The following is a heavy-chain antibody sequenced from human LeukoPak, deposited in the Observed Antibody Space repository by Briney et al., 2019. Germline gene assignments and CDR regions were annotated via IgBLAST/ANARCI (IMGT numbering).Heavy chain of an antibody. Sequence: SETLSHTCAVYGGSFSGYYWSWIRQPPGKGLEWIGEINHSGSTNYNPSLKSRVTISVDTSKNQFSLKLSSVTAADTAVYYCAGGSILWFGPIGYWGQGTLVTVSS. CDR2: INHSGST. CDR1: GGSFSGYY. V-gene: IGHV4-34*01. D-gene: IGHD3-10*01. J-gene: IGHJ4*02. CDR3: AGGSILWFGPIGY.